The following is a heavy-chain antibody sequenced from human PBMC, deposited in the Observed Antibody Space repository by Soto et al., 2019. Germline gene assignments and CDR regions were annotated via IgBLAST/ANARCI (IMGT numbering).Heavy chain of an antibody. D-gene: IGHD3-22*01. V-gene: IGHV3-23*01. J-gene: IGHJ4*02. CDR2: ISGSGGST. CDR3: GKMTSYDSSGYLDY. CDR1: GFTFSSYA. Sequence: GGSLRLSCAASGFTFSSYAMSWVRQAPGKGLEWVSAISGSGGSTYYADSVKGRYTISRDNSKNTLYLQMNSLRAEDTAVYYCGKMTSYDSSGYLDYWGQGTLVTVSS.